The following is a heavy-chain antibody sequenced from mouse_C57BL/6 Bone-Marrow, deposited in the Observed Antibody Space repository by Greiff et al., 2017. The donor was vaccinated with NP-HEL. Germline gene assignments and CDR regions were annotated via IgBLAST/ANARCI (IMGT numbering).Heavy chain of an antibody. Sequence: QVQLQQSGAELVKPGASVKLSCKASGYTFTSYWMHWVKQRPGQGLEWIGMIHPNSGSTNYNEKFKSKATLTVDKSSSTAYMQLSSLTSEDSAVYYCATTGKDYFDYWGQGTTLTVSS. D-gene: IGHD4-1*02. CDR2: IHPNSGST. J-gene: IGHJ2*01. V-gene: IGHV1-64*01. CDR3: ATTGKDYFDY. CDR1: GYTFTSYW.